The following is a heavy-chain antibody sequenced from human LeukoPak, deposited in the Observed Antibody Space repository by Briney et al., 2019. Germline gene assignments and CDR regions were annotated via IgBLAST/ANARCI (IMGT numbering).Heavy chain of an antibody. D-gene: IGHD3-16*01. Sequence: GGSLRLSCAASGFSVSSNYMTWVRQAPGKGLEWVSTFYSGGSTYYADSVKGRFTISRDSSKSTLYLEMNSLRAEDTAVYYCARYYDYPGPSSRGACDIWGQGTMVTVSS. CDR1: GFSVSSNY. CDR2: FYSGGST. V-gene: IGHV3-53*01. CDR3: ARYYDYPGPSSRGACDI. J-gene: IGHJ3*02.